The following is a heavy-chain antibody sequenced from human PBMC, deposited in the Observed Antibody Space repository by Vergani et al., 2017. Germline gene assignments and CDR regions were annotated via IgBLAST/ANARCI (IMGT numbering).Heavy chain of an antibody. CDR1: GFTFSSYS. Sequence: EVQLVESGGGLVKPGGSLRLSCAASGFTFSSYSMNWVRQAPGKGLEWVSSISSSSSYIYYADSVKGRFTISRDNSKNTLYLQMNSLRAEDTAVYYCAKVVSDYGDYLGYWGQGTLVTVSS. CDR2: ISSSSSYI. J-gene: IGHJ4*02. V-gene: IGHV3-21*01. D-gene: IGHD4-17*01. CDR3: AKVVSDYGDYLGY.